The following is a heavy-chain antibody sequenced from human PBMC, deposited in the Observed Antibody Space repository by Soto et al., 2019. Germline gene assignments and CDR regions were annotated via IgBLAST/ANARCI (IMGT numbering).Heavy chain of an antibody. J-gene: IGHJ4*02. CDR2: ISYDGSLQ. CDR3: VSARGYGHASVPYS. Sequence: QALLVESGGGVVQPGRSLRLSCAASGFAFSGYGMHWVRQAPGTGLEWVAVISYDGSLQHYADSVKGRFTISRDNSKNMVLLQRSSLRAEDTAVYYCVSARGYGHASVPYSWGQVTLVSVSS. V-gene: IGHV3-30*03. D-gene: IGHD5-18*01. CDR1: GFAFSGYG.